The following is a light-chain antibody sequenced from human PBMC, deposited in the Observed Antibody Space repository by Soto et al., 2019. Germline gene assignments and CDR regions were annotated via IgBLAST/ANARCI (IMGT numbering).Light chain of an antibody. V-gene: IGKV2-28*01. CDR3: MQSLQTPRH. J-gene: IGKJ5*01. CDR1: QILQHVNGNKY. CDR2: LGS. Sequence: DIVMTQSPLSLPVTPGEPSSISCMSSQILQHVNGNKYLDWYVQKAGQSPQLLIYLGSNRAPGVPDRFSGSGSGTDFTLKITRVEAEDVGIYYCMQSLQTPRHFGQGTRLEIK.